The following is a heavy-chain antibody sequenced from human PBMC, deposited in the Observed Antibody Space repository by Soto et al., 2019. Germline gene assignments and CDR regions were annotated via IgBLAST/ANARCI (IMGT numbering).Heavy chain of an antibody. J-gene: IGHJ4*02. CDR3: ARDRRVHSSSWSNFDY. Sequence: SQTLSLTCAISGSSVSSNIPAWNCIRQSPSRGLEWLGRTYYRSKWYNDYAVSVKSRITINPDTSKNQFSLQLNSVTPEDTAVYYCARDRRVHSSSWSNFDYWGQGTMVTVSS. V-gene: IGHV6-1*01. CDR2: TYYRSKWYN. D-gene: IGHD6-13*01. CDR1: GSSVSSNIPA.